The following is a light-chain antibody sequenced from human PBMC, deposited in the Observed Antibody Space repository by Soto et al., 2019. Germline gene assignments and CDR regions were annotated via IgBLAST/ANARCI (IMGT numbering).Light chain of an antibody. CDR1: SSDVGGYNY. Sequence: QSALAQPTSVSGSPGQSIAISCTGTSSDVGGYNYVSWHQQHPGKAPKVLISVVSNRPSGVSNRFSGSKSGNTASLTISGSQAEDEADYYCSSYAGSSTWVFGGGTKLTVL. V-gene: IGLV2-14*01. J-gene: IGLJ3*02. CDR3: SSYAGSSTWV. CDR2: VVS.